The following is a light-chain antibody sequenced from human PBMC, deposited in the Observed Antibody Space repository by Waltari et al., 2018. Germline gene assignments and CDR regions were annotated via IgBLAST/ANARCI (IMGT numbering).Light chain of an antibody. CDR2: GAS. J-gene: IGKJ4*01. CDR3: QQYDISPLT. V-gene: IGKV3-20*01. Sequence: EIVLTQSPGTLSLSPGERATLSCRASQTVRTTYLAWYQQKPGRAPTLLIYGASRRATGIPDRFSGSGSGTDFSLTISSLEPEDFAVYYCQQYDISPLTFGGGTKVEIK. CDR1: QTVRTTY.